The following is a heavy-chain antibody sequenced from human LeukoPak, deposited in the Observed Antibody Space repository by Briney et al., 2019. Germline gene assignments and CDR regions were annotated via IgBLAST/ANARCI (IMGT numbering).Heavy chain of an antibody. J-gene: IGHJ4*02. Sequence: ASVEVSCKASGYTFTSYGISWVRQAPGQGLEWMGWISAYNGNTNYAQKLQGRVTMTTDTSTSTAYMELRSLRSDDTAVYYCARDLGGYYDILGGYWGQGTLVTVSS. D-gene: IGHD3-9*01. CDR1: GYTFTSYG. CDR2: ISAYNGNT. CDR3: ARDLGGYYDILGGY. V-gene: IGHV1-18*01.